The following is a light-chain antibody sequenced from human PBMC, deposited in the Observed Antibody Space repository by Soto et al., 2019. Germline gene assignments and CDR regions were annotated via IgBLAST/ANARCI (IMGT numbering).Light chain of an antibody. CDR2: AAS. V-gene: IGKV1-39*01. Sequence: DIQMTQSPSSLSASVEDRVTITCRASQTMSTYLNWYQQKPGKAPKLLIYAASSLQSGVPSRFSGSGSGTDFTLTISSMQPEDFATYYCQQTYRYPWTFGQGTKVEIE. CDR1: QTMSTY. CDR3: QQTYRYPWT. J-gene: IGKJ1*01.